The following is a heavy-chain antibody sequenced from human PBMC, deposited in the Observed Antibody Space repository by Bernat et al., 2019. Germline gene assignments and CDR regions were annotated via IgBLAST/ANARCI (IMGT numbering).Heavy chain of an antibody. Sequence: EVQLLESGGGLVQSGGSLRLFCAASGFTFSSYAMSWVRQAPGKGLEWVSGISGSGSSTYYAESVKGRFTISRDNSKNTLYLQMDSLRAEDTAVYYCARGYYYGMDVWGQGTAFTVSS. CDR1: GFTFSSYA. V-gene: IGHV3-23*01. J-gene: IGHJ6*02. CDR2: ISGSGSST. CDR3: ARGYYYGMDV.